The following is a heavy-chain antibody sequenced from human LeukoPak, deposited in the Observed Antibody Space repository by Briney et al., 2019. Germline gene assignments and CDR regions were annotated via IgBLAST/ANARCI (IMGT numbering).Heavy chain of an antibody. Sequence: GGSLRLSCAASGFTFSSYSMNWVRQAPGKGLQWVSSISNIYYADSLKGRFTISRDNAKNSLYLQMSSLRAEDTAVYFCARDVSRISDYWGQGTLVTVSS. D-gene: IGHD2-15*01. CDR1: GFTFSSYS. J-gene: IGHJ4*02. V-gene: IGHV3-21*01. CDR3: ARDVSRISDY. CDR2: ISNI.